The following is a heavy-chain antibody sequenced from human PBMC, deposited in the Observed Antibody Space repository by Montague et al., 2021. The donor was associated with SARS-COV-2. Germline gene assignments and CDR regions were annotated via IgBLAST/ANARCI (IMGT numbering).Heavy chain of an antibody. CDR3: ARIPVGSKYYFDF. CDR1: GDSASSNIAT. CDR2: TYYRSQWYN. V-gene: IGHV6-1*01. Sequence: CAISGDSASSNIATWNWIRQSPSRGLEWLGRTYYRSQWYNDYAESVKSRITIDPDTSKHQFSLHLNSVTPEDTAVYYCARIPVGSKYYFDFWGQGTLVTVSS. D-gene: IGHD2-2*01. J-gene: IGHJ4*02.